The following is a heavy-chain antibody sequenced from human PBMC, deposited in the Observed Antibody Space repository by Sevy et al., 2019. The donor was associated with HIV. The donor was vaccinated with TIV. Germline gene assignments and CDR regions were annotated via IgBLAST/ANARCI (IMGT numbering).Heavy chain of an antibody. CDR2: ISSSSSTI. J-gene: IGHJ3*02. D-gene: IGHD4-17*01. Sequence: GGSLRLSCAASGFTFSSYSMNWVRQAPGKRLEWVSYISSSSSTIYYADSVKGRFTISRDNAKNSLYLQMNSLRDEDTAVYYCARDNGYGDYFHASDIWGQGTMVTVSS. CDR3: ARDNGYGDYFHASDI. V-gene: IGHV3-48*02. CDR1: GFTFSSYS.